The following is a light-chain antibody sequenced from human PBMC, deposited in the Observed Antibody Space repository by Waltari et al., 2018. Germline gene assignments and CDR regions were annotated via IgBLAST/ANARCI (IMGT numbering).Light chain of an antibody. CDR2: AAS. CDR3: LQDYNYPWT. Sequence: AIQMTQSPSSLSASVGDRVTIPCRASQGIRNDLGWYQQKPGEAPKLLVCAASSLQSGVPSRFSGSGSGTDFTLTISSLQPEDFATYYCLQDYNYPWTFGQGTKVEIK. CDR1: QGIRND. V-gene: IGKV1-6*01. J-gene: IGKJ1*01.